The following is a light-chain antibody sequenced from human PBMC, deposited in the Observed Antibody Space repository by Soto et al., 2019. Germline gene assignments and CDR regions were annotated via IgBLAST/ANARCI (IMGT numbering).Light chain of an antibody. CDR3: QVWDSTFWV. CDR1: NIGSKN. CDR2: RDG. V-gene: IGLV3-9*01. Sequence: SYELTQPLSVSVALGQTARITCGGDNIGSKNVHWYQQKPGQAPVLVIYRDGNRPSGIPERFSGSSSGNTATLTISRAQAGDEAEYYCQVWDSTFWVFGGGTQLTVL. J-gene: IGLJ3*02.